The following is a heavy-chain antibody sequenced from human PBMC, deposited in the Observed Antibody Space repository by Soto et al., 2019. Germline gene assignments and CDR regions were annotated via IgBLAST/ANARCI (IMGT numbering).Heavy chain of an antibody. CDR2: ISYDGSDK. J-gene: IGHJ4*02. D-gene: IGHD6-13*01. V-gene: IGHV3-30*18. CDR1: GFTFSSSG. CDR3: AKDRSSSWSLDY. Sequence: QVQLVESGGGVVQPGRCLRLSCAASGFTFSSSGMHWVRQAPGQGLAWVAVISYDGSDKHYVDSVKGRFTISRDNSKNTLYLQMNSLRAEDTALYYCAKDRSSSWSLDYWGQGTLVTVSS.